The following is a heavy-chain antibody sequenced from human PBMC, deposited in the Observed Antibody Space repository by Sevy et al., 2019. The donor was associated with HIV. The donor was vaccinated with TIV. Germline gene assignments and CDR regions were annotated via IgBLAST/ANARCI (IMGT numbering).Heavy chain of an antibody. CDR1: GGSISSYY. CDR2: IYYSGNT. Sequence: SETLSLTCTVSGGSISSYYWSWIRQTPGKGLEWIGYIYYSGNTNYNPSLKSRVTISVDTSKSQFSLKLSSVTAADTAVYYCARDRDYGDYFDYWGQGTLVTVSS. J-gene: IGHJ4*02. CDR3: ARDRDYGDYFDY. V-gene: IGHV4-59*01. D-gene: IGHD4-17*01.